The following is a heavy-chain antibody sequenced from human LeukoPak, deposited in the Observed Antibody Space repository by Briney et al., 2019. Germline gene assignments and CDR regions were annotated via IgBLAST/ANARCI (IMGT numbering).Heavy chain of an antibody. J-gene: IGHJ6*02. D-gene: IGHD4-11*01. V-gene: IGHV1-46*01. CDR3: ARGGYSNYGWFHYYGMDV. Sequence: GASVKVSCKASGYTFTSYYMHWVRQTPGQGLEWMGIVNPSGGSTSYAQKFQGRVTMTRDTSTSTVYMELSSLRSEDTAVYYCARGGYSNYGWFHYYGMDVWGQGTTVTVSS. CDR1: GYTFTSYY. CDR2: VNPSGGST.